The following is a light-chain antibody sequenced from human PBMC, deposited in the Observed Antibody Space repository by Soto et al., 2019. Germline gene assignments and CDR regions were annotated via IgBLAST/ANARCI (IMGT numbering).Light chain of an antibody. V-gene: IGKV1-5*03. CDR1: QSIGIW. Sequence: IQMTQSPSTLSASVGDRVAITCRASQSIGIWLAWYQQKPGKAPRFLIYKASTLESGVPSRFSGIGSGTEFTLTISSLQPEDFGSYYCQQYKDYSWTFGQGTKVEIK. J-gene: IGKJ1*01. CDR3: QQYKDYSWT. CDR2: KAS.